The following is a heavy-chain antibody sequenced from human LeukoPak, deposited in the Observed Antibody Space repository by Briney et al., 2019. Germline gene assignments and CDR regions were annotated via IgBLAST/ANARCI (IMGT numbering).Heavy chain of an antibody. J-gene: IGHJ4*02. D-gene: IGHD6-13*01. V-gene: IGHV1-46*01. Sequence: ASVTASCKASGYTFSSYWIQWVRQAPGQGLEWMGLISPSDGSTAYAHTFQGRVTMTRDTSTSTVYMDLSSLRSEDTAVYYCARAPRNSSTMLDFWGQGTLVTVSS. CDR2: ISPSDGST. CDR3: ARAPRNSSTMLDF. CDR1: GYTFSSYW.